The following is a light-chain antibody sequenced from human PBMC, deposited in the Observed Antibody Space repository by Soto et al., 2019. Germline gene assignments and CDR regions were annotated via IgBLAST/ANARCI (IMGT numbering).Light chain of an antibody. CDR3: QQLNFFPIT. CDR2: AAS. J-gene: IGKJ5*01. Sequence: DIQLTQSPSFLSASAGYRFTITCRASQGISSFLAWYQQKPGRAPKLLIYAASTLQSGVPSRFSGSGSGTEFTLTITSLQPEDFATYYCQQLNFFPITFGQGTRREIK. CDR1: QGISSF. V-gene: IGKV1-9*01.